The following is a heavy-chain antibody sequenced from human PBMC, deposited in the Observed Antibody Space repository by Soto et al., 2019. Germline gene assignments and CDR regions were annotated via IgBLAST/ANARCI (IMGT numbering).Heavy chain of an antibody. Sequence: QLQLRESGPGLVQPAQTLSLTCTVAGGSITGGFSYWTWVRQHPGKGLEWVGHTYYSGTAYYNPALKSRVALSVDPAQSHFSLKLSSVTAAYTAIYFCARSLPGGTVFYMDLWGEGTTVTVSS. D-gene: IGHD1-26*01. CDR3: ARSLPGGTVFYMDL. J-gene: IGHJ6*03. V-gene: IGHV4-31*03. CDR2: TYYSGTA. CDR1: GGSITGGFSY.